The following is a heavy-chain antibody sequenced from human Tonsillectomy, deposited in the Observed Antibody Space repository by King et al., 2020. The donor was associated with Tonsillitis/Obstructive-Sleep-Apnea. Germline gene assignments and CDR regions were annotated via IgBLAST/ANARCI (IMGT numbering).Heavy chain of an antibody. CDR2: FSAYNDDT. J-gene: IGHJ5*02. CDR1: GYTFSSYG. D-gene: IGHD1-26*01. Sequence: QLVQSGAEVKKPGASVKVSCKASGYTFSSYGIIWVRQAPGQGLEWMGWFSAYNDDTNYAQKLQGRVTMTTDASTSTAYMELGSLRSDDTAVYYCARVSAFAWELVPVDPWGQGTLVTVSS. CDR3: ARVSAFAWELVPVDP. V-gene: IGHV1-18*01.